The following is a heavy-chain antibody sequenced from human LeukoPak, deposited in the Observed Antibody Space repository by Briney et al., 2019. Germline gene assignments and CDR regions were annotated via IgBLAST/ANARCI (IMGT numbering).Heavy chain of an antibody. CDR1: GFTFSRYA. CDR2: ISYDGSNK. CDR3: ARDYYYCSGYDQFDY. D-gene: IGHD3-22*01. Sequence: PEGPLRLSCAASGFTFSRYAMHWVRQAPGKGLEWVAVISYDGSNKYYADSVKGRFTISRDNSKNTLYLQMNSLRAEDTAVYYCARDYYYCSGYDQFDYSGQGTLVTVSS. V-gene: IGHV3-30*01. J-gene: IGHJ4*02.